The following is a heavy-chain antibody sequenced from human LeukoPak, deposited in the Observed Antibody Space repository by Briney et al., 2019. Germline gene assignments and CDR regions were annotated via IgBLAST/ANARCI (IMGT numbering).Heavy chain of an antibody. Sequence: GGSLRLSCAASGFTFNSYSMNWVRQAPGKGQEWISYISSRSGTIYYADSVKGRFTISRDNAKNSLYLQMNSLRAEDTSVYYCARGPPMYSYGSSAYHYDYFEYWGQGTLVTVSS. D-gene: IGHD3-22*01. CDR3: ARGPPMYSYGSSAYHYDYFEY. V-gene: IGHV3-48*01. J-gene: IGHJ4*02. CDR1: GFTFNSYS. CDR2: ISSRSGTI.